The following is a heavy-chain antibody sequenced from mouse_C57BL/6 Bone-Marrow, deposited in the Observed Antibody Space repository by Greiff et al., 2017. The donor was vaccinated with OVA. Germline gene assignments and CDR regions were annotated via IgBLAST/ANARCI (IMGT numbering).Heavy chain of an antibody. CDR1: GYTFTSYW. D-gene: IGHD1-1*01. CDR3: SYYYGSSYYFDY. V-gene: IGHV1-64*01. J-gene: IGHJ2*01. CDR2: IHPNSGST. Sequence: QVQLQQPGAELVKPGASVKLSCKASGYTFTSYWMHWVKQRPGQGLEWIGMIHPNSGSTNYNEKFKSQATLTVDTSSSTAYMQLSSLTSEDSAVYYCSYYYGSSYYFDYWGQGTTLTVSS.